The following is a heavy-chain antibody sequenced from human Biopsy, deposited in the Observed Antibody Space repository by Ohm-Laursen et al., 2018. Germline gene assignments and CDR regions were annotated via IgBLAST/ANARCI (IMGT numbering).Heavy chain of an antibody. CDR2: ISETSSHI. D-gene: IGHD6-6*01. J-gene: IGHJ6*02. CDR1: GFSVSSYD. CDR3: ARDSSRRAREGGMDV. Sequence: SLRLSCAASGFSVSSYDMNWVRQAPGKGLEWISYISETSSHIYDADSVRGRFTVARDIAKYSLYLQLNSLRVEDTAVYYCARDSSRRAREGGMDVWGQGTTVTVSS. V-gene: IGHV3-21*01.